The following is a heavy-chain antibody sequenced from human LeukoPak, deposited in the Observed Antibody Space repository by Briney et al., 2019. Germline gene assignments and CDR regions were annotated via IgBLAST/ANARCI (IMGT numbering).Heavy chain of an antibody. Sequence: SSETLSLTCSVSADSISSYYWSWIRQPPGKGLEWIGYIYYSGSTNYNPSLKSRVTISVDTPKNQFSLKLSSVTAADTAVYYCARVVGYCSSTSCRPQFDPWGQGTLVTVSS. J-gene: IGHJ5*02. V-gene: IGHV4-59*01. CDR2: IYYSGST. CDR3: ARVVGYCSSTSCRPQFDP. D-gene: IGHD2-2*01. CDR1: ADSISSYY.